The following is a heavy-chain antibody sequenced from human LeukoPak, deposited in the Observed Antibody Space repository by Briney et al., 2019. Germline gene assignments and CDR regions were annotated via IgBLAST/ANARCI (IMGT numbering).Heavy chain of an antibody. D-gene: IGHD2-15*01. Sequence: KTGGSLRLSCAASGFTFSSYSMNWVRQAPGKGLEWVSSISSCSSYIYYADSVKGRFTISRDNAKNSLYLQMNSLRAEDTAVYYCARGLDIVVVVAGTDFDYWGQGTLVTVSS. CDR3: ARGLDIVVVVAGTDFDY. J-gene: IGHJ4*02. V-gene: IGHV3-21*01. CDR2: ISSCSSYI. CDR1: GFTFSSYS.